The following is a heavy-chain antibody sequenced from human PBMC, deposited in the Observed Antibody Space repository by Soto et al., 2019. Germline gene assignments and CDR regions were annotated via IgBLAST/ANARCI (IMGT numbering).Heavy chain of an antibody. D-gene: IGHD2-8*01. V-gene: IGHV1-46*01. CDR3: ARSYCINGVCYAIDY. J-gene: IGHJ4*02. Sequence: ASVKVSCKASGYTFTSYYMHWVRQAPGQGLEWMGIINPSGGSTSYAQKFQGRVTMTRDTSTSTVYMELSSLRSEDTAVYYCARSYCINGVCYAIDYWGQGTLVTVSS. CDR1: GYTFTSYY. CDR2: INPSGGST.